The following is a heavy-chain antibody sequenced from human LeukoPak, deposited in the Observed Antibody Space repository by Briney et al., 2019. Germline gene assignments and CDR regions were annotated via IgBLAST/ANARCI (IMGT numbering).Heavy chain of an antibody. CDR1: GFTFSNYA. CDR3: AKGGFYGSGTYAYASDY. D-gene: IGHD3-10*01. J-gene: IGHJ4*02. V-gene: IGHV3-23*01. CDR2: IDDSGNSA. Sequence: GGSLRLSCAASGFTFSNYAMSWVRQAPEKGLEWVSGIDDSGNSAYYADSVKGRFTIARDNSKNTLSLQMSSLRVEDTALYYCAKGGFYGSGTYAYASDYWGQGTLVTVSS.